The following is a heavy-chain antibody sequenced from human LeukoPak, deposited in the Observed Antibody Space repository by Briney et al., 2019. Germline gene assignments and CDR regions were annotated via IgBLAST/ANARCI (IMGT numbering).Heavy chain of an antibody. CDR2: INAGNGNT. V-gene: IGHV1-3*01. CDR1: GYSFTMYA. J-gene: IGHJ3*02. D-gene: IGHD3-16*01. CDR3: ARGEIVITFGSSRPGDAFNI. Sequence: ASVTVSFTAFGYSFTMYAMHWVRQAPGQRLEWMGWINAGNGNTKYSQKFQGRVTITRDTSASTVYMELSSLRSEDTAVYYCARGEIVITFGSSRPGDAFNIWGQGTMVTVSS.